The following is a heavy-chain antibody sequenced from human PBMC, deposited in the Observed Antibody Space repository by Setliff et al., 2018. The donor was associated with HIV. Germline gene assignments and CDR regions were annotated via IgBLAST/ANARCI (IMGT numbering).Heavy chain of an antibody. CDR2: ISYSGST. J-gene: IGHJ3*01. CDR1: GGSFSDYS. V-gene: IGHV4-34*01. CDR3: ARVQMAYAAFDV. D-gene: IGHD4-17*01. Sequence: SETLSLTCAVYGGSFSDYSWSWIRQPPGKGLEWIGEISYSGSTNYNPSLKSRVTISVDTSKNQFSLKLSSVTAADTAVYYCARVQMAYAAFDVWGQGTMVTVSS.